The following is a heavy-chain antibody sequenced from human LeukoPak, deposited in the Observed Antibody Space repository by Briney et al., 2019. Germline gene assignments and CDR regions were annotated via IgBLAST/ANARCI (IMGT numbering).Heavy chain of an antibody. CDR3: AKDRVVRGVMGAFDI. Sequence: GGSLKLSCAASGFTFSSYAMSWVRQAPGKGLEWVSTISGSDGSTYNADSVKGRFTISRDNSKNTLYLQMNSLRADDTAVYYCAKDRVVRGVMGAFDIWGQGTMVTVSS. J-gene: IGHJ3*02. V-gene: IGHV3-23*01. D-gene: IGHD3-10*01. CDR2: ISGSDGST. CDR1: GFTFSSYA.